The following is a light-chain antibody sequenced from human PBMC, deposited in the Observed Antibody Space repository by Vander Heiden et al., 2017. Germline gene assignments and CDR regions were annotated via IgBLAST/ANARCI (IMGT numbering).Light chain of an antibody. CDR3: QQYNSYVWT. V-gene: IGKV1-5*03. J-gene: IGKJ1*01. CDR1: QRINNW. CDR2: KAS. Sequence: DIQMTQSPPTLSASVGDRVTIPCRASQRINNWLAWYQQQPGKAPKLLIHKASTLESGVPSRFSGSGSGTEFTLTISSLQPDDFATYYCQQYNSYVWTFGQGTKVEIK.